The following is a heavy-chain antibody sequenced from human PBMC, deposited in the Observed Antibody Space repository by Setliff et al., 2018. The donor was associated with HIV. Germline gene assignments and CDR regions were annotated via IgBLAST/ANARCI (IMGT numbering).Heavy chain of an antibody. CDR3: ARVWFGESREAHFDS. D-gene: IGHD3-10*01. V-gene: IGHV4-61*02. J-gene: IGHJ4*02. CDR1: GGSISSGTYY. CDR2: MYINGNS. Sequence: KPSETLSLTCTVSGGSISSGTYYWSWIRQPAGKGLEWIGRMYINGNSNYNYSLKSRATISIDTSKNQFFLRLSSVTAADTAVYYCARVWFGESREAHFDSWGQGTLVTVSS.